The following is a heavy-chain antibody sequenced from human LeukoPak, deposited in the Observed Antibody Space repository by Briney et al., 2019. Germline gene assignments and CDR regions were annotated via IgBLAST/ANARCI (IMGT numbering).Heavy chain of an antibody. CDR2: IIPIFGTA. J-gene: IGHJ4*02. Sequence: GASVKVSCKASGGTFSSYAISWVRQAPGQGLEWMGGIIPIFGTANHAQKFQGRVTITADKSTSTAYMELSSLRSEDTAVYYCASNFQSYHFDYWGQGTLVTVSS. CDR1: GGTFSSYA. V-gene: IGHV1-69*06. D-gene: IGHD3-10*01. CDR3: ASNFQSYHFDY.